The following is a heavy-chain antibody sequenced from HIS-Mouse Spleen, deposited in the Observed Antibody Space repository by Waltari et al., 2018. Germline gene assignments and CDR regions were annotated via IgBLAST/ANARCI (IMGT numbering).Heavy chain of an antibody. V-gene: IGHV3-53*02. D-gene: IGHD3-10*01. CDR2: IYSGGST. J-gene: IGHJ4*02. CDR3: ARHYYYGSGSYYFDY. Sequence: EGQLVETGGGWIQPGGSMRPSCAASGFTGSRNYMSWWRQGPGKGLEWVSVIYSGGSTYYADSVKGRFTISRDNSKNTLYLQMNSLRAEDTAVYYCARHYYYGSGSYYFDYWGQGTLVTVSS. CDR1: GFTGSRNY.